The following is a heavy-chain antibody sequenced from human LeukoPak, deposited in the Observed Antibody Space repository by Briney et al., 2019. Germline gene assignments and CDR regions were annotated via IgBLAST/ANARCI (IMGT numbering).Heavy chain of an antibody. CDR3: AAGGWYSSFDY. CDR1: GFTFSSYD. V-gene: IGHV3-13*01. Sequence: PGGSLRLSRAASGFTFSSYDMHWVRQATGKGLEWVSAIGTAGDTYYPGSVKGRFTISRENAKNSLYLQMNSLRAGDTAVYYCAAGGWYSSFDYWGQGTLVTVSS. CDR2: IGTAGDT. J-gene: IGHJ4*02. D-gene: IGHD6-19*01.